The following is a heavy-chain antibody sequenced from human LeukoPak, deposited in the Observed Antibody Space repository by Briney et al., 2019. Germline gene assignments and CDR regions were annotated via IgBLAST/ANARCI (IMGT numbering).Heavy chain of an antibody. CDR2: ISSSGSTI. CDR3: ARGVTIFGEQTFYGMDV. Sequence: TGGSLRLSCAASGFTFSDYYMSWIRQAPGRGLEWVSCISSSGSTIYYADSVKGRFTISRDNAKNSLYLQMNSLRAEDTAVYYCARGVTIFGEQTFYGMDVWGRGTTVTVSS. V-gene: IGHV3-11*01. CDR1: GFTFSDYY. J-gene: IGHJ6*02. D-gene: IGHD3-3*01.